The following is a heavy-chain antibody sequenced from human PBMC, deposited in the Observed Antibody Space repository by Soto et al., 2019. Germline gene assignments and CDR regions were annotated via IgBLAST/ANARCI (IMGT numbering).Heavy chain of an antibody. V-gene: IGHV1-69*02. D-gene: IGHD5-18*01. CDR3: ARDTVSYYFDY. J-gene: IGHJ4*02. CDR2: IIPIIGIT. CDR1: GGTFSSYT. Sequence: QVQLVQSGAEVKKPGSSVKVSCKASGGTFSSYTISWVRQAPGQGLEWMGRIIPIIGITNYAQEFQGRVTITADKSTSTAYMELSSLRSEATAVYYCARDTVSYYFDYWGQGTLVTVSS.